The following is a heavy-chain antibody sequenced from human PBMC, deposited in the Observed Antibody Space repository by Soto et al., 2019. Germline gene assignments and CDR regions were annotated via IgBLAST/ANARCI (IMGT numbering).Heavy chain of an antibody. CDR2: INVGNGKT. CDR3: ARGILAAAVNDY. CDR1: GYTFTNST. V-gene: IGHV1-3*01. J-gene: IGHJ4*02. D-gene: IGHD6-13*01. Sequence: QVPLVQSGAEVKKPGASVKVSCKASGYTFTNSTMHWVRQAPGQRLEWMGWINVGNGKTKYSQKFQGRVTITRDTSASKAYMELSSLGSEDTAVYFCARGILAAAVNDYWGQGTLVTVSS.